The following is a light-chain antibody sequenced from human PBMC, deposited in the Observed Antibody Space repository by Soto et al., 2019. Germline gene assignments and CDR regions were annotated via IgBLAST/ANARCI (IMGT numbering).Light chain of an antibody. Sequence: EIVMTPSPATLSVSPGERATLSCRASQSVSSNLDWYQQKPGQAPRLLIYGASTRATGIPARFSGSGSGTEFTLTISSLQSEDFAVYYCQKYNNWPPTFGQGTRLEIK. CDR3: QKYNNWPPT. CDR1: QSVSSN. J-gene: IGKJ5*01. CDR2: GAS. V-gene: IGKV3-15*01.